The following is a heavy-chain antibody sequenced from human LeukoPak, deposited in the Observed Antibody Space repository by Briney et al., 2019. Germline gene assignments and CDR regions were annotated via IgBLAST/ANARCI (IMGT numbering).Heavy chain of an antibody. CDR3: ARYSYGSSDY. V-gene: IGHV4-61*02. J-gene: IGHJ4*02. CDR2: IYTSGST. D-gene: IGHD5-18*01. Sequence: SQTLSLTCTVSGGSISSGSYYWSWIRQPAGKGLEWIGRIYTSGSTNYNPSLKSRVTISVDTSKNQFSLKLSSVTAADTAVYYCARYSYGSSDYWGQGTLVTVSS. CDR1: GGSISSGSYY.